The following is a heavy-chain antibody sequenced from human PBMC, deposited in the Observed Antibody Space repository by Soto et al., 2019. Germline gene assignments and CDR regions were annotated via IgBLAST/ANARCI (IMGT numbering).Heavy chain of an antibody. Sequence: EVQLVESGGGLVQPGGSLRLSCAVSGFTFSSHWMSWVRQAPGKGLEWVANIKHDGSEKYYVDSVKGRFTISRDNAENSLYLQMNSLRVEDTAVYSCARSLLTNPNWFDPWGQGTLVTVSS. J-gene: IGHJ5*02. CDR3: ARSLLTNPNWFDP. V-gene: IGHV3-7*04. CDR1: GFTFSSHW. CDR2: IKHDGSEK. D-gene: IGHD3-10*01.